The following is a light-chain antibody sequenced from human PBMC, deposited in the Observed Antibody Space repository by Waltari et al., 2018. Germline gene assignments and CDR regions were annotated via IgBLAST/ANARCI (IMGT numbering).Light chain of an antibody. Sequence: DIQLAQSPSTVSASVGDRVTITCRASQHIHSWLAWYQQKPGKAPKALIYKASNLHSGVPSRFSGSGFGTEFTLTISSLQAEDVAVYYCQQYSNTPLTFGGGTRVEIK. CDR2: KAS. V-gene: IGKV1-5*03. CDR1: QHIHSW. J-gene: IGKJ4*01. CDR3: QQYSNTPLT.